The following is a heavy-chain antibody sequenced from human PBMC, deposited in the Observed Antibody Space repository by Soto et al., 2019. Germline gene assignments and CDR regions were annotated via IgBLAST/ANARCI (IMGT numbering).Heavy chain of an antibody. CDR1: GFSLSTSGVG. CDR2: IYWNDDK. Sequence: SGPTLVKPTQTLTLTCTFSGFSLSTSGVGVGWIRQPPGKALEWLALIYWNDDKRYSPSLKSRLTITKDTSKNQVVLTMTNMDPVDTATYYCAHRDYDFWSGGKKNPFDYWGQGTLVTVSS. CDR3: AHRDYDFWSGGKKNPFDY. J-gene: IGHJ4*02. V-gene: IGHV2-5*01. D-gene: IGHD3-3*01.